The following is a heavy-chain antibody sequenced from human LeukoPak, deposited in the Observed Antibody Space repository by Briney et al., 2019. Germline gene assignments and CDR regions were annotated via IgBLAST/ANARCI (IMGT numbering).Heavy chain of an antibody. Sequence: PGGSLRLSCAAFGFTFTTYYMTWVRQAPGKGLEWLANISQDGRTKYYADSVEGRFAISRDNAINSVFLQMNGVRAEDTAVYYCARENWSNDYWGQGTLVTVSS. CDR3: ARENWSNDY. D-gene: IGHD1-1*01. V-gene: IGHV3-7*01. J-gene: IGHJ4*02. CDR1: GFTFTTYY. CDR2: ISQDGRTK.